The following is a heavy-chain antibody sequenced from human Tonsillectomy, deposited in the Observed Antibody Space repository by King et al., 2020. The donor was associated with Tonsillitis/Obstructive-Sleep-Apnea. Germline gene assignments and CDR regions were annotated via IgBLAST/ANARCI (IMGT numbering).Heavy chain of an antibody. CDR1: GFTFSSYS. V-gene: IGHV3-48*02. D-gene: IGHD3-10*01. CDR3: ARDLDYGSGSYLRY. J-gene: IGHJ4*02. CDR2: ISSSSSTI. Sequence: VQLVESGGGLEQPGGSLRLSCAASGFTFSSYSMNWVRQAPGKGLEWVSYISSSSSTIYYADSVKGRFTISRDNAKNSLYLQMNSLRDEDTAVYYCARDLDYGSGSYLRYWGQGTLVTVSS.